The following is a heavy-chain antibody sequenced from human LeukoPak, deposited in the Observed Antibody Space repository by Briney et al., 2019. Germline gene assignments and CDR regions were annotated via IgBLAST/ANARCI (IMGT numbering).Heavy chain of an antibody. J-gene: IGHJ3*02. V-gene: IGHV4-31*03. CDR1: GGSISSGGYY. D-gene: IGHD2-2*01. Sequence: SETLSLTCTVSGGSISSGGYYWSWIRQHPGKGLEWIGYIYYSGSTYYNPSLKSRVTISVDTSKNQFSLKLSSVTAADTAVYYCARYSDIVVVPAASGYAFDIWGQGTMVTVSS. CDR2: IYYSGST. CDR3: ARYSDIVVVPAASGYAFDI.